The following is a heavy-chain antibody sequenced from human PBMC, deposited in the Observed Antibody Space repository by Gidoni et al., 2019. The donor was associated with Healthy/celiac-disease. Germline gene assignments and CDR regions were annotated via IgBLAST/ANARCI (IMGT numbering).Heavy chain of an antibody. Sequence: QLQLVQSGAEVTKPGSSVKVSCQASGGTFSSYAISWVRQAPGQGLEWMGGIIPIVGTANDAQKFQGRVTITADESTSTAYMELSSLRSEDTAVYYCASSGIAVAGLFDYWGQGTLVTVSS. CDR1: GGTFSSYA. CDR2: IIPIVGTA. CDR3: ASSGIAVAGLFDY. J-gene: IGHJ4*02. D-gene: IGHD6-19*01. V-gene: IGHV1-69*01.